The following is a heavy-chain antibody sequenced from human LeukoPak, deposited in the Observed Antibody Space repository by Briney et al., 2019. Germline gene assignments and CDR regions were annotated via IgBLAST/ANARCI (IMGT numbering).Heavy chain of an antibody. D-gene: IGHD1-26*01. Sequence: ASVKVSCKVSGCTLSELSTHWVRQAPGKGLEWMGGFDPVEGDTVYAQRFQGRVTMTEDTSTDTAYMELTSLRSDDAAVYYCAVTLEGRGRWEEIDYWGQGTLVTVSS. V-gene: IGHV1-24*01. CDR3: AVTLEGRGRWEEIDY. CDR2: FDPVEGDT. J-gene: IGHJ4*02. CDR1: GCTLSELS.